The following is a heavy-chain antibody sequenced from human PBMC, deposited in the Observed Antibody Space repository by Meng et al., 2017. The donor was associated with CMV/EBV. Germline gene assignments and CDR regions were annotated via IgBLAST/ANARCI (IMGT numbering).Heavy chain of an antibody. Sequence: GSLRLSCTVSGSSISRGYFWGWIRQPPGKGLEWIGSIHHSGSTYYKSSLKSRVTISVDTSKNQFSLKLSSVTAADTAVYYCARDDSSGYYDYWGQGTLVTVSS. CDR3: ARDDSSGYYDY. D-gene: IGHD3-22*01. J-gene: IGHJ4*02. CDR2: IHHSGST. CDR1: GSSISRGYF. V-gene: IGHV4-38-2*02.